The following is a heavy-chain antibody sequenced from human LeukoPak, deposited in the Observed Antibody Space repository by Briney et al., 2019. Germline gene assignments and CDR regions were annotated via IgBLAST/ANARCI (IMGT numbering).Heavy chain of an antibody. V-gene: IGHV2-5*01. D-gene: IGHD4-23*01. CDR2: IYWNEDK. Sequence: ESDPTLVKPTHTLTLTCTFSGFSLSTSGVGVGWIRQPPGKALEWLALIYWNEDKRYSPSLKSRLTITKDTSKNQVVLTMTNMDPVDTATYYCARTAGGNSYYYYMDVWGKGTTVTVSS. CDR1: GFSLSTSGVG. CDR3: ARTAGGNSYYYYMDV. J-gene: IGHJ6*03.